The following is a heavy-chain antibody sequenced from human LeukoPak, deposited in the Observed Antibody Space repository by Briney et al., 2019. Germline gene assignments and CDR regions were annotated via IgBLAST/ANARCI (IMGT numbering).Heavy chain of an antibody. CDR3: ARDSGMVPDY. Sequence: GASVHGSCKASGYTFADCYMRWVRQATGQGLEWMGWINPNSGTTNYAQKFQGRVAMTRDTAISTAYMYLISMRSDDTAVYYCARDSGMVPDYWGQGTLVTVSS. J-gene: IGHJ4*02. V-gene: IGHV1-2*02. CDR2: INPNSGTT. CDR1: GYTFADCY. D-gene: IGHD4/OR15-4a*01.